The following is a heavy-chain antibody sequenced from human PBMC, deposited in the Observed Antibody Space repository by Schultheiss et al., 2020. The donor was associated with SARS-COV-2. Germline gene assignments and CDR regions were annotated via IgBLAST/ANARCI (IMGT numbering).Heavy chain of an antibody. CDR2: ISSSGSTI. V-gene: IGHV3-48*03. D-gene: IGHD3-16*02. CDR1: GFTFSSYE. Sequence: GGSLRLSCAASGFTFSSYEMNWVRQAPGKGLEWVSYISSSGSTIYYADSVKGRFTISRDNAKNSLYLQMNSLRAEDTAVYYCAREQEPRYYDYVWGSYHGVGYYGMDVWGQGTTVTVSS. J-gene: IGHJ6*02. CDR3: AREQEPRYYDYVWGSYHGVGYYGMDV.